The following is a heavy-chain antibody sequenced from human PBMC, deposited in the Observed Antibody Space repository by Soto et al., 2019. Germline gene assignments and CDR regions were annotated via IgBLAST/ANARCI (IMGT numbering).Heavy chain of an antibody. CDR1: GFTFSSYG. V-gene: IGHV3-33*01. J-gene: IGHJ3*02. CDR2: IWYDGSNK. D-gene: IGHD6-13*01. CDR3: AREGPRYSSSWYGAFDI. Sequence: LRLSCAASGFTFSSYGMHWVRQAPGKGLEWVAVIWYDGSNKYYADSVKGRFTISRDNSKNTLYLQMNSLRAEDTAVYYCAREGPRYSSSWYGAFDIWGQGTMVTVSS.